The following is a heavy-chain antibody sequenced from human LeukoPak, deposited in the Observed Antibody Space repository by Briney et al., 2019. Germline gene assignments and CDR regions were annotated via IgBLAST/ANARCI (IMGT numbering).Heavy chain of an antibody. D-gene: IGHD2-2*02. J-gene: IGHJ4*02. CDR3: AKGSTRYCSSTSCYTFDY. Sequence: PGGSLRLSCAASGFTFSSYAMSWVRQAPGKGLEWVSAISGSGGSTYYADSVKGRFTISRDNSKNTLYLQMNSLRAEDTAVYYCAKGSTRYCSSTSCYTFDYWGQGTLVTVSS. V-gene: IGHV3-23*01. CDR1: GFTFSSYA. CDR2: ISGSGGST.